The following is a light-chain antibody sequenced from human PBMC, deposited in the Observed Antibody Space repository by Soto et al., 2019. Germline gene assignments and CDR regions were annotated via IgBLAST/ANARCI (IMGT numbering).Light chain of an antibody. CDR3: HQDANTPPGT. CDR1: QSVSSNF. Sequence: EIELTQSPGTLSLSPGERATLSCRASQSVSSNFLAWYQQKPGQAPRLLIYGVSSRATGIPDRFSGSGSGTDCTLTISRREPEDFAVYYCHQDANTPPGTCGQGTKVEIK. V-gene: IGKV3-20*01. CDR2: GVS. J-gene: IGKJ1*01.